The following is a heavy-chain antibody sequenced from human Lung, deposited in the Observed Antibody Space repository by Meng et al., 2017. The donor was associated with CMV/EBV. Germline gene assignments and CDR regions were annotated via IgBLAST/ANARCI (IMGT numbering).Heavy chain of an antibody. CDR2: VGNKVSRYST. J-gene: IGHJ3*01. D-gene: IGHD1-26*01. CDR3: TKGYSGIDVYAFDV. V-gene: IGHV3-72*01. CDR1: GFIFSDHY. Sequence: SCAGSGFIFSDHYIDWVRQAPGKGLQWVGRVGNKVSRYSTEFAASVTDRFSFSRDDSENSVYLQMHRLKIEDTAVYYCTKGYSGIDVYAFDVWGPGAKVTVSS.